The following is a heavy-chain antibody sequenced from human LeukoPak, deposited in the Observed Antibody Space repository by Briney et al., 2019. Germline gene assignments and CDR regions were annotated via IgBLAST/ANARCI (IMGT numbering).Heavy chain of an antibody. D-gene: IGHD2-15*01. CDR1: GLTFSSYW. CDR3: AKDIEISY. CDR2: ISASGANT. J-gene: IGHJ4*02. Sequence: GGSLRLSCAASGLTFSSYWMHWVRQAPGKGLEWVSLISASGANTYSTDSVKGRFTLSRDNSENTLYLQMNSLRAGDTAVYYCAKDIEISYWGQGTLVTVSS. V-gene: IGHV3-23*01.